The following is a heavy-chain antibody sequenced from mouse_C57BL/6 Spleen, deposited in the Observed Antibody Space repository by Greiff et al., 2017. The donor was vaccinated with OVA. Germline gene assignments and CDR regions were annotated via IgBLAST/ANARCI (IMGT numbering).Heavy chain of an antibody. D-gene: IGHD2-4*01. CDR1: GYAFSSSW. V-gene: IGHV1-82*01. Sequence: QVQLQQSGPELVKPGASVKISCKASGYAFSSSWMNWVKQRPGKGLEWIGRIYPGDGDTNYNGKFKGKATLTADKSSSTAYMQLSSLTSEDSAVYFCAREFYDYDRDAMDYWGQGTSVTVSS. J-gene: IGHJ4*01. CDR2: IYPGDGDT. CDR3: AREFYDYDRDAMDY.